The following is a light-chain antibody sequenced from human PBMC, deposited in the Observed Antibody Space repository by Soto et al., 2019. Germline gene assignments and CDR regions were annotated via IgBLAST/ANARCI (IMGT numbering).Light chain of an antibody. CDR1: QDISNY. J-gene: IGKJ5*01. CDR2: AAY. Sequence: DIQMTQSPSSLSASIGDRVTITCRASQDISNYLAWYQQKPGKVPNLLINAAYTLQSGVPARFSGSGSGTDFTLTISSLQPEDVATYYCQNYNSAPGITFGQGTRLEIK. V-gene: IGKV1-27*01. CDR3: QNYNSAPGIT.